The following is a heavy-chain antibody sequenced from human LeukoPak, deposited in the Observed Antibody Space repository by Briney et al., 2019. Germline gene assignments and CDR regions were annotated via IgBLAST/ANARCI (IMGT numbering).Heavy chain of an antibody. J-gene: IGHJ4*02. D-gene: IGHD5-12*01. CDR1: GGSNSSGGFY. CDR3: AARGDIVATIV. CDR2: IYYSGST. V-gene: IGHV4-31*03. Sequence: SQTLSLTCTVSGGSNSSGGFYWSWIRQHPGKGLEWIGYIYYSGSTYYNPSLKSRVTISVDTSKNQFSLKLSSVTAANTAVYYCAARGDIVATIVWGQGTLVTVSS.